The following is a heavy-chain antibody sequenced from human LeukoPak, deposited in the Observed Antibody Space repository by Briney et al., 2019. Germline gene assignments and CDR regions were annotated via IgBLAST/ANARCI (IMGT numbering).Heavy chain of an antibody. Sequence: PGRSLRLSCAASGFTFSSYGMHWVRQAPGKGLEWVAVIWYDGSNKYYADSVKGRFTISRDNSKNTLYLQMNSLRAEDTAVYYCAKVSDSVDVWGQGTTVTVSS. CDR2: IWYDGSNK. V-gene: IGHV3-33*06. CDR1: GFTFSSYG. J-gene: IGHJ6*02. CDR3: AKVSDSVDV. D-gene: IGHD1-26*01.